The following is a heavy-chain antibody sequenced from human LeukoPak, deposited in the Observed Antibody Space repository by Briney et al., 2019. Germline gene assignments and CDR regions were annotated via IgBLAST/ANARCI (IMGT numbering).Heavy chain of an antibody. CDR2: ISAYNGNT. D-gene: IGHD3-3*01. CDR1: GYTFTSYG. Sequence: ASVKVSCKASGYTFTSYGISWVRQAPGQGLEWMGWISAYNGNTNYAQKLQGRVTMTTDTSTSTAYMELRSLRSGDTAVYYCARDGWGITIFGVVIARRFDYWGQGTLVTVSS. V-gene: IGHV1-18*01. J-gene: IGHJ4*02. CDR3: ARDGWGITIFGVVIARRFDY.